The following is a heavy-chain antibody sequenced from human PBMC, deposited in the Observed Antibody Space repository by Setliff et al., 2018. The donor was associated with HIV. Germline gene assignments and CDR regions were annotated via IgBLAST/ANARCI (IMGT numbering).Heavy chain of an antibody. V-gene: IGHV3-21*01. D-gene: IGHD1-7*01. CDR1: GFTFSDYS. Sequence: GGSLRLSCAVSGFTFSDYSMNWVRQAPGKGLEWVSSISSTSDYIYYADSVKGRFTISRDNAKNSLYLQMNSLRAEDTAVYYCARDQGNYVPLGYYYGMDVWGQGTTVTVSS. J-gene: IGHJ6*02. CDR2: ISSTSDYI. CDR3: ARDQGNYVPLGYYYGMDV.